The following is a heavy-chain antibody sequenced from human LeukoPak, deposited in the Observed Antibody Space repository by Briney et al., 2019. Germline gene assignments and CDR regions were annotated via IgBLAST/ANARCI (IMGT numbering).Heavy chain of an antibody. CDR3: TTDVGHYYYYGMDV. V-gene: IGHV3-15*01. CDR1: GFTFSNAW. Sequence: GGSLRLSCAASGFTFSNAWMSWVRQAPGKGLEWVGRIKSKTDGGTTDYAAPVKGRFTISRDDSKNTLYLQMNSLKTEDTAVYYCTTDVGHYYYYGMDVWGQGTTVTVSS. J-gene: IGHJ6*02. D-gene: IGHD3-10*01. CDR2: IKSKTDGGTT.